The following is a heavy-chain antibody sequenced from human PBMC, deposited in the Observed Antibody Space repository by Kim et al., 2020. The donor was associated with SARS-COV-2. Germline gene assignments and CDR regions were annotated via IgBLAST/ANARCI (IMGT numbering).Heavy chain of an antibody. D-gene: IGHD6-19*01. Sequence: SETLSLTCTVSGGSISSGSYYWSWIRQPAGKGLEWIGCIYTSGSTNYNPSLKSRVTISVDTSKNQFSLKLSSVTAADTAVYYCARDGYSSGYWGQGTLVTVSS. CDR3: ARDGYSSGY. CDR1: GGSISSGSYY. CDR2: IYTSGST. V-gene: IGHV4-61*02. J-gene: IGHJ4*02.